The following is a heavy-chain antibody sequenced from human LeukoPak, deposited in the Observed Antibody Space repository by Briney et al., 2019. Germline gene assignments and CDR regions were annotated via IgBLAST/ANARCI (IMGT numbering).Heavy chain of an antibody. D-gene: IGHD1-1*01. CDR3: ARKMKTGDRVGTFDI. Sequence: GGSLRLSCAASGFTFSSHNMYWVRQAPMKGLEWVSSIGTDGSYIYYADSVQGRFTISRDNAKNSLYLQMNSLTAEDTAVYYCARKMKTGDRVGTFDIWGQGTMVTVSS. J-gene: IGHJ3*02. CDR1: GFTFSSHN. V-gene: IGHV3-21*01. CDR2: IGTDGSYI.